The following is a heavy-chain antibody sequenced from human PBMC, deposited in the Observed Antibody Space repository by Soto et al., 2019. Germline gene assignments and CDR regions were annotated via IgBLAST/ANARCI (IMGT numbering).Heavy chain of an antibody. Sequence: PGGSLRLSCAASGFTFSSYAMHWVRQAPGKGLEWVAVISYDGSNKYYADSVKGRFTISRDNSKNTLYLQMNSLRAEDTAVYYCARARYCSGGSCRDAFDIWGQGTMVTVSS. J-gene: IGHJ3*02. V-gene: IGHV3-30-3*01. CDR3: ARARYCSGGSCRDAFDI. CDR2: ISYDGSNK. CDR1: GFTFSSYA. D-gene: IGHD2-15*01.